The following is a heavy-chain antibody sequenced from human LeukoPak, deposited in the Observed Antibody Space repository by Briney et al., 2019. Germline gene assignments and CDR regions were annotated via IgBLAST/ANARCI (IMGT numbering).Heavy chain of an antibody. CDR1: GGSISSGGYY. Sequence: PSETLSLTCTVSGGSISSGGYYWSWIRQHPGKGLEWIGYIYYSGSTYYNPSLKSRVTISVDTSKNQFSLKLSSVTAADTAVYYCARGVVVPAAIDYWGQGTLVTVSS. CDR3: ARGVVVPAAIDY. CDR2: IYYSGST. J-gene: IGHJ4*02. D-gene: IGHD2-2*01. V-gene: IGHV4-31*03.